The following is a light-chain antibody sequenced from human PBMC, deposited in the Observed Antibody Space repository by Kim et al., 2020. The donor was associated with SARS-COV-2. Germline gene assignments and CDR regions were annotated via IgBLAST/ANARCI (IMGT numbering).Light chain of an antibody. V-gene: IGKV3-20*01. J-gene: IGKJ2*01. CDR2: GAS. Sequence: EIVLTQSPGTLSLSPGERATLSCRASQSVSSSYLAWYQQKPGQAPRLLIYGASSRVTGIPDRFSGSGSGTDFTLTISRLEPQDLAVYYCQQYGSSPYTFGQGTKLEI. CDR3: QQYGSSPYT. CDR1: QSVSSSY.